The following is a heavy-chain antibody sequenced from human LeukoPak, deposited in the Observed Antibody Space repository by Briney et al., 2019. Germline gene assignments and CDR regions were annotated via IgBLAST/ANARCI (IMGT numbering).Heavy chain of an antibody. CDR1: GFTVSSNY. CDR2: IYSGGST. Sequence: GGSLRLSCAASGFTVSSNYMSWVRQAPGKGLEWVSVIYSGGSTYYADSVKSRFTISRDNSKNTLYLQMNSLRAEDTAVYYCARDRKLLWYFDLWGRGTLVTVSS. D-gene: IGHD2-21*02. CDR3: ARDRKLLWYFDL. J-gene: IGHJ2*01. V-gene: IGHV3-66*01.